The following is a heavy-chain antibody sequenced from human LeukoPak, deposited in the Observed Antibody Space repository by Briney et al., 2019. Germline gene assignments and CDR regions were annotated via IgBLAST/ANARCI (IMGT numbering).Heavy chain of an antibody. Sequence: THGESLQISCQGSGYRFTSYWIGWVRQLPGKGLEWMGIIYPGDSDTRYSPSFQGQVTISADKSISTAYLQWSSLKASDTAMYYCARLRSAVTTLNWFDPWGQGTLVTVSS. J-gene: IGHJ5*02. V-gene: IGHV5-51*01. CDR1: GYRFTSYW. CDR3: ARLRSAVTTLNWFDP. CDR2: IYPGDSDT. D-gene: IGHD4-17*01.